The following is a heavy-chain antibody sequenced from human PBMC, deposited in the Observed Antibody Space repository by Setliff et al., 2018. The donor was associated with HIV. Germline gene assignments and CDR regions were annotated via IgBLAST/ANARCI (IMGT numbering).Heavy chain of an antibody. V-gene: IGHV3-21*01. Sequence: GGSLRLSCAASGFTFSSYTINWVRQAPGKGLEWVSSISSGSSYIYYADSVKGRFTISRDNAKNSVLLQMNSLRVEDTAVYFCAAQGVLWGQGTQVTVSS. CDR2: ISSGSSYI. CDR1: GFTFSSYT. J-gene: IGHJ4*02. CDR3: AAQGVL.